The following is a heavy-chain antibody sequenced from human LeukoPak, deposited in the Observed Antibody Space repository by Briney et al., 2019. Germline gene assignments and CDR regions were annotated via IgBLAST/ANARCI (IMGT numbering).Heavy chain of an antibody. D-gene: IGHD3-10*01. CDR1: GYTFTGYY. Sequence: GASVKVSCKASGYTFTGYYMHWVRQAPGQGLEWMGWISAYNGNTNYAQKLQGRVTMTTDTSTSTAYMELRSLRSDDTAVYYCARGQIAMVRGVMYDYWGQGTLVTVSS. V-gene: IGHV1-18*04. J-gene: IGHJ4*02. CDR3: ARGQIAMVRGVMYDY. CDR2: ISAYNGNT.